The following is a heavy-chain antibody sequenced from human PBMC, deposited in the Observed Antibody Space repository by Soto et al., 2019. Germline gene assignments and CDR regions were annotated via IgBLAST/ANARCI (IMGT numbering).Heavy chain of an antibody. CDR3: ARHPATTVTTSPLVDY. J-gene: IGHJ4*02. V-gene: IGHV4-39*01. Sequence: SETLSLTCTVSGGSISSSSYYWGWIRQPPGKGLEWIGSIYYSGSTYYNPSLKSRVTISVDTSKNQFSLKLSSVTAADTAVYYCARHPATTVTTSPLVDYWGQGTLVTVS. CDR1: GGSISSSSYY. D-gene: IGHD4-17*01. CDR2: IYYSGST.